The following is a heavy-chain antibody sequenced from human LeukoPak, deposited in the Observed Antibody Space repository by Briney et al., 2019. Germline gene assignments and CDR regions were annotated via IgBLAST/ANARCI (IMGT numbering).Heavy chain of an antibody. CDR3: ARGHPDFDY. J-gene: IGHJ4*02. Sequence: SETLSLTCTVSGGSISSYYWSWIRQPPGKGLEWLGYIYYSGSTNYNPSLKSRVTISVDTSKNQFSLKLSSVTAADTAVYYCARGHPDFDYWGQGTLVTVSS. CDR2: IYYSGST. CDR1: GGSISSYY. V-gene: IGHV4-59*01.